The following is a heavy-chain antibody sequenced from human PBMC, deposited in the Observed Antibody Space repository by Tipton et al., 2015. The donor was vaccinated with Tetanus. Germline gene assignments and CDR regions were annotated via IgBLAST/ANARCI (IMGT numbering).Heavy chain of an antibody. CDR1: GYTFTGYY. V-gene: IGHV1-2*02. CDR3: ARDRGDYIYYGMDV. CDR2: IDPNSGGT. Sequence: QMQLVQSGAEVKKPGASVKVSCKASGYTFTGYYIYWVRQAAGQWPESMGWIDPNSGGTVYAQKFQGRVTMTRDTSFSTAYMGLRSLRSGDPAVYYCARDRGDYIYYGMDVWGPGTTVTVS. J-gene: IGHJ6*02. D-gene: IGHD3-22*01.